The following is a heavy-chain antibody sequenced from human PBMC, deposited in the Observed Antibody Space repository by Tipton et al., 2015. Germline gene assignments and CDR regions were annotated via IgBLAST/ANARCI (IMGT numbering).Heavy chain of an antibody. CDR1: GFSFSHYA. J-gene: IGHJ4*02. CDR3: AKGYGDEEGGIDF. CDR2: ISGRDGRI. Sequence: SLRLSCAASGFSFSHYAMNWVRQAPGKGLEWVSSISGRDGRIYYAESVRGRFTLSRDNSRNTLSLQLSSLTVEDTALYYCAKGYGDEEGGIDFWGQGTLVTVSS. D-gene: IGHD2-21*02. V-gene: IGHV3-23*01.